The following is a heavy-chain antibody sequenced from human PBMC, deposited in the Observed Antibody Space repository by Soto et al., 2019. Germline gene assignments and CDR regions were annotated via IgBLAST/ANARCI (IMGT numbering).Heavy chain of an antibody. CDR2: ISYDGSNK. Sequence: GGSLRLSCAASGFTFSSYGMHWVRQAPGKGLEWVAVISYDGSNKYYADSVKGRFTISRDNSKNTLYLQMNGLRAEDTAVYYCAKWLDTYYYYGMDVWGQGTTVTVSS. V-gene: IGHV3-30*18. CDR3: AKWLDTYYYYGMDV. J-gene: IGHJ6*02. D-gene: IGHD5-18*01. CDR1: GFTFSSYG.